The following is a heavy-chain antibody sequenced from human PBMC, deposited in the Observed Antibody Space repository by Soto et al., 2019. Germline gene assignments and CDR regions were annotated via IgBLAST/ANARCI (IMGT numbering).Heavy chain of an antibody. J-gene: IGHJ6*02. CDR2: ISSSSSYI. CDR1: GFTFSSYS. V-gene: IGHV3-21*01. CDR3: ARVSGYCSSTSCYGGDTGMDV. D-gene: IGHD2-2*01. Sequence: GESLKISCAASGFTFSSYSMNWVRQATGKGLEWVSSISSSSSYIYYADSVKGRFTISRDNAKNSLYLQMNSLRAEDTAVYYCARVSGYCSSTSCYGGDTGMDVWGQGTTVTVSS.